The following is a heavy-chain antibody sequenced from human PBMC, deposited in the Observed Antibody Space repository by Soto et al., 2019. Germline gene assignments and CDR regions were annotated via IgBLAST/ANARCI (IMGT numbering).Heavy chain of an antibody. CDR3: ARDDEGGSDCDLGY. CDR2: ILSDGSNK. J-gene: IGHJ4*02. CDR1: GFTLSSHA. Sequence: QVQLVESGGGVVQPGRSLRLSCAVSGFTLSSHAMHWVRQAPGKGLEWVALILSDGSNKYYPDSVKGRFTTSRDNSKNTMYLERNSLSVEDTAVYYCARDDEGGSDCDLGYWGQGALVTVSS. V-gene: IGHV3-30-3*01. D-gene: IGHD1-26*01.